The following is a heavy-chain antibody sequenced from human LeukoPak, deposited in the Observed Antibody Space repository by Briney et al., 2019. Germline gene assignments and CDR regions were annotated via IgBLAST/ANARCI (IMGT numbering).Heavy chain of an antibody. CDR2: INPNSGVT. Sequence: GASVKVSCKASGYTFTAFYMHWVRQAPGQGLEWMGWINPNSGVTDYAQKFQGRVTMTRDTSISTAYLELGRLRYDDTAVYYCAGPWDQVGFDPWGQGTLVSVSS. V-gene: IGHV1-2*02. CDR1: GYTFTAFY. D-gene: IGHD1-26*01. CDR3: AGPWDQVGFDP. J-gene: IGHJ5*02.